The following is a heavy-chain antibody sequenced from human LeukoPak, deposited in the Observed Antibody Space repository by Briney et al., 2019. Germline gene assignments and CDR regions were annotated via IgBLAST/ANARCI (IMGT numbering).Heavy chain of an antibody. CDR1: GYTFTSYG. D-gene: IGHD3-10*01. V-gene: IGHV1-2*02. CDR3: ARDAYGSGHTWDY. CDR2: INPNSGGT. Sequence: ASVKVSCKASGYTFTSYGISWVRQAPGQGLEWMGWINPNSGGTNYAQKFQGRVTMTRDTSISTAYMELSRLRSDDTAVYYCARDAYGSGHTWDYWGQGTLVTVSS. J-gene: IGHJ4*02.